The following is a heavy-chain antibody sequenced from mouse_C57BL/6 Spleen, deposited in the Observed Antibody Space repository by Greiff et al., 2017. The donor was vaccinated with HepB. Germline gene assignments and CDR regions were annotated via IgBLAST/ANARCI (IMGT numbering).Heavy chain of an antibody. V-gene: IGHV1-82*01. D-gene: IGHD1-1*01. CDR3: ARDYYGSSPYYYAMDY. J-gene: IGHJ4*01. CDR2: IYPGDGDT. Sequence: SGPELVKPGASVKISCKASGYAFSSSWMNWVKQRPGKGLEWIGRIYPGDGDTNYNGKFKGKATLTADKSSSTAYMQLSSLTSEDSAVYFCARDYYGSSPYYYAMDYWGQGTSVTVSS. CDR1: GYAFSSSW.